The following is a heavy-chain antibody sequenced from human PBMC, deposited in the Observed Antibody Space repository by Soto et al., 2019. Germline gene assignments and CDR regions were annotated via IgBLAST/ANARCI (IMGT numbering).Heavy chain of an antibody. CDR3: ASRGGNYDSGGQRVDV. CDR2: ISSSSTTI. J-gene: IGHJ3*01. CDR1: GFTSINYP. D-gene: IGHD3-22*01. V-gene: IGHV3-48*02. Sequence: EVQLTESGGALLHRGGSRRLPFTASGFTSINYPMNWVRRAPGKGLEWVSYISSSSTTIYYADSVKGRFTISRDNAKNSLYLQMTSLREEDTAMYYCASRGGNYDSGGQRVDVWGPGTKVTVSS.